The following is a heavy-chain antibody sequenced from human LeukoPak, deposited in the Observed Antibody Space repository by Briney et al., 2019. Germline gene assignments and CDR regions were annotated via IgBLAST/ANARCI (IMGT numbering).Heavy chain of an antibody. D-gene: IGHD1-7*01. Sequence: ASVKVSCKVSGYTLTELSMHWVRQAPGKGLEWMGGFDPEDGETIYAQKFQGRVTMTEDTFTDTAYMELSSLRSEDTAVYYCATAPNWNYVRLPDYWGQGTLVTVSS. J-gene: IGHJ4*02. CDR3: ATAPNWNYVRLPDY. V-gene: IGHV1-24*01. CDR2: FDPEDGET. CDR1: GYTLTELS.